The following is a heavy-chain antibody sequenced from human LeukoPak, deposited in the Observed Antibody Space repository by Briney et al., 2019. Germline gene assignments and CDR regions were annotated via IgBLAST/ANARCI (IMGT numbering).Heavy chain of an antibody. CDR1: GGSFSGYY. V-gene: IGHV4-34*01. CDR2: INHSGST. CDR3: AVTRWLRTFDY. Sequence: PSETLSLTCAAYGGSFSGYYWGWIRQPPGKGLEWIGEINHSGSTNYNPSLKSRVTISVDTSKNQFSLKLSSVTAADTAVYYCAVTRWLRTFDYWGQGTLVTVSS. D-gene: IGHD5-24*01. J-gene: IGHJ4*02.